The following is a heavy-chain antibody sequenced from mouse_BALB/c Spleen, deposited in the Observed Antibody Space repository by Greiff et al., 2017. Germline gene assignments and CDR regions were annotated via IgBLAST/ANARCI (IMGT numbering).Heavy chain of an antibody. J-gene: IGHJ3*01. V-gene: IGHV3-2*02. CDR3: ARKGSRFAY. D-gene: IGHD1-1*01. Sequence: EVQLQESGPGLVKPSQSLSLTCTVTGYSITSDYAWNWIRQFPGNKLEWMGYISYSGSTSYNPSLKSRISITRDTSKNQFFLQLNSVTTEDTATYYCARKGSRFAYWGQGTLVTVSA. CDR2: ISYSGST. CDR1: GYSITSDYA.